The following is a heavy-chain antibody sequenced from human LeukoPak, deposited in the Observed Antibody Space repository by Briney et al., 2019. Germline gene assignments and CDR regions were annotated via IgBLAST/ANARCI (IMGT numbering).Heavy chain of an antibody. Sequence: PGGSLRLSCAASSFAFSNAWMSWVRQAPGKGLEWVGRIKSKTDGGTTDYAAPVKGRFTISRDDSKNTLYLQMNSLKTEDTAVYYCTTVLSRAMVRGVIAHETDYWGQGTLVTVSS. D-gene: IGHD3-10*01. V-gene: IGHV3-15*01. J-gene: IGHJ4*02. CDR1: SFAFSNAW. CDR3: TTVLSRAMVRGVIAHETDY. CDR2: IKSKTDGGTT.